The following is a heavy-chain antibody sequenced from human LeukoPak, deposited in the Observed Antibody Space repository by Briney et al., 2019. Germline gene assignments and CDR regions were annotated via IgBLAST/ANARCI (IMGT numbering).Heavy chain of an antibody. V-gene: IGHV3-7*03. Sequence: GGSLRLSCAASGFTLSNHWMTWVRQVPGRGPEWVANVNRDGSETYYLDSVKGRFTISKDNAKNSLYLQMNSPRAEDTALYHCARNNGMDVWGQGTTVIVSS. CDR3: ARNNGMDV. CDR1: GFTLSNHW. CDR2: VNRDGSET. J-gene: IGHJ6*02.